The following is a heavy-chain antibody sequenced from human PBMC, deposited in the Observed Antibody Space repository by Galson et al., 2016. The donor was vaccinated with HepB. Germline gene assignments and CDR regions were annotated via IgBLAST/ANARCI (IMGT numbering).Heavy chain of an antibody. J-gene: IGHJ4*02. D-gene: IGHD3-10*01. V-gene: IGHV3-9*01. CDR1: GFKFDDYA. CDR2: ISWNSGSL. Sequence: SLRLSCAAPGFKFDDYAMHWVRQAPGRGLEWVSVISWNSGSLGYADSVRGRFTISRDNAKNSLYLQMNSLRAEDTALYFCAKDPYGSGSGRYFDNWGQGTLVTVSS. CDR3: AKDPYGSGSGRYFDN.